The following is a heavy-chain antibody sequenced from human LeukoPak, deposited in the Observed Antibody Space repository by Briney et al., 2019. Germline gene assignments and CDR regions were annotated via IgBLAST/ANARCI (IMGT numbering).Heavy chain of an antibody. J-gene: IGHJ4*02. CDR2: IYSSGTT. D-gene: IGHD3/OR15-3a*01. Sequence: SETLSLTCIVSGGSLHRSFWTWVRQPPGKRLQLIGRIYSSGTTDYSPSLKSRLTISIDTSMNQFSLRLASVTAADTAVYYCGRRPAVDGPIDNWGQGILVAVSS. V-gene: IGHV4-59*01. CDR1: GGSLHRSF. CDR3: GRRPAVDGPIDN.